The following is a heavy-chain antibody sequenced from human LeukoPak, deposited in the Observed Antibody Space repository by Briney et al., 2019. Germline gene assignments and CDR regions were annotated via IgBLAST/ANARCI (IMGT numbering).Heavy chain of an antibody. CDR3: AXRASGYCSSTSCPGYFDY. V-gene: IGHV5-51*01. J-gene: IGHJ4*02. Sequence: GESLKISCKGSGYSFTSYWIGWVRQMPGKGLEWMGIIYPGDSDTRYSPSFQGQVTISADKSISTAYLQWSSLKASDTAMYYCAXRASGYCSSTSCPGYFDYWGQGTLVTVSS. D-gene: IGHD2-2*01. CDR1: GYSFTSYW. CDR2: IYPGDSDT.